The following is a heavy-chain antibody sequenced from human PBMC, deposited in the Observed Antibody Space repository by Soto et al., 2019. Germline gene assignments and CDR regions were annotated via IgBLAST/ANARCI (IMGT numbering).Heavy chain of an antibody. CDR1: GYTFRNYI. Sequence: QVQLVQSAGEVKKPGASAIVSCQASGYTFRNYIIAWLRQAPGQGLEWMGWISPSNGNTNFARKFRGRVTLTTDTSTSAAYLELRNLGSDDAATYYCARYCSGNACYSRHYYAMDVWGQGTTVSVSS. J-gene: IGHJ6*02. V-gene: IGHV1-18*01. CDR2: ISPSNGNT. CDR3: ARYCSGNACYSRHYYAMDV. D-gene: IGHD2-21*02.